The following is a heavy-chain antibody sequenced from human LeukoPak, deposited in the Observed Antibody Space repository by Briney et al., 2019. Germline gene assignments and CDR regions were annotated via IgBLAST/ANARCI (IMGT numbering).Heavy chain of an antibody. V-gene: IGHV3-23*01. CDR1: GFTFSSYA. D-gene: IGHD6-13*01. CDR2: ISGSGGST. CDR3: AKPRSGIAAPGTPLGY. J-gene: IGHJ4*02. Sequence: GGSLRLSCAASGFTFSSYAMNWVRQAPGKGLEWVSVISGSGGSTYYADSVKGRFTISRDNSKNTLYLQVNSLRAEDTAVYYCAKPRSGIAAPGTPLGYWGQGTLVTVSS.